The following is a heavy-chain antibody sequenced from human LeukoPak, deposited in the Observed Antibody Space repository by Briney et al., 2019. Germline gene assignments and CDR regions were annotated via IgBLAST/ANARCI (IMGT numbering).Heavy chain of an antibody. D-gene: IGHD3-3*01. V-gene: IGHV4-59*10. CDR3: ASDVGAYGMDV. CDR2: IYTSGST. Sequence: SETLSLTCAVYGGSFSGYYWSWIRQPAGKGLEWIGRIYTSGSTNYNPSLKSRVTMSVDTSKNQFSLKLGSVTAADTAVYYCASDVGAYGMDVWGQGTTVTVSS. J-gene: IGHJ6*02. CDR1: GGSFSGYY.